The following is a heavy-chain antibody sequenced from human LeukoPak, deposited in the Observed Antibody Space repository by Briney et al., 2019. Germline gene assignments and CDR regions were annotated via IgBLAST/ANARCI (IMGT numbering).Heavy chain of an antibody. CDR2: IYNRGTT. J-gene: IGHJ4*02. CDR1: GVTTNY. D-gene: IGHD6-6*01. CDR3: AGGGEAARSLVY. Sequence: PGGSLRLSCPASGVTTNYMTWVRQAAGQGLEWVSVIYNRGTTYYADSVKGRFTISRDNSKSTLFVYLQMNSLRTDDTALYYGAGGGEAARSLVYWGQGALVTVSS. V-gene: IGHV3-66*02.